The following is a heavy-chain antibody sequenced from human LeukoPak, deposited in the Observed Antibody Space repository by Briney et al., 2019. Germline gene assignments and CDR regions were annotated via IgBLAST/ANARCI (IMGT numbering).Heavy chain of an antibody. CDR2: INPNSGGT. V-gene: IGHV1-2*02. D-gene: IGHD1-26*01. CDR1: GYTFTGYY. Sequence: ASVKVSCKASGYTFTGYYMHWVRQAPGQGLEWMGWINPNSGGTNYAQKFQGRVTMTRDTSISTAYMELSSLRSEDTAVYYCARDSHYRKWELRSAGYWGQGTLVTVSS. J-gene: IGHJ4*02. CDR3: ARDSHYRKWELRSAGY.